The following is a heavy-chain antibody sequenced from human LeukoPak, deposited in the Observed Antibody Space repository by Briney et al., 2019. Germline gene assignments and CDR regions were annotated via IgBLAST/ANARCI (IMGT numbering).Heavy chain of an antibody. J-gene: IGHJ4*02. D-gene: IGHD2-21*02. V-gene: IGHV1-69*05. CDR2: IIPIFGTA. CDR3: ARSAKVVTPIDY. Sequence: SVKVSCKASGGTFSSYAISWVRQAPGQGLEWMGGIIPIFGTANYAQKLQGRVTMTTDTSTSTAYMELRSLRSDDTAVYYCARSAKVVTPIDYWGQGTLVTVSS. CDR1: GGTFSSYA.